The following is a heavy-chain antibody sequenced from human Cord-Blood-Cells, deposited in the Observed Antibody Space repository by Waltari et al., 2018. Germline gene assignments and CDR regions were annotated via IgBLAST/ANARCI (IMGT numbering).Heavy chain of an antibody. J-gene: IGHJ2*01. CDR3: ARGISGSYYLPWYFDL. CDR1: GGTFSSYA. Sequence: QVQLVQSGAEVKKPGSSVKVSCKASGGTFSSYAISWVRQAPGQGLEWMGRIIPILGIANYAQKFQGRVTITADKATSTAYMELSSLRSEDTAVYYCARGISGSYYLPWYFDLWGRGTLVTVSS. V-gene: IGHV1-69*09. D-gene: IGHD1-26*01. CDR2: IIPILGIA.